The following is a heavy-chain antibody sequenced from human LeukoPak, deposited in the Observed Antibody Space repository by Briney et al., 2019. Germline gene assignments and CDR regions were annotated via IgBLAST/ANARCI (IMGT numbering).Heavy chain of an antibody. CDR3: AREVYCSSTSCTYHFDY. Sequence: ASVKVSCKAYGYTFMSHGISWVRQAPGQGLEWMGWISAYNGNTNYAQKLQGRVTMTTDTSTSTAYMELRSLRSDDTAVYYCAREVYCSSTSCTYHFDYWGQGTLVTVSS. CDR1: GYTFMSHG. V-gene: IGHV1-18*01. CDR2: ISAYNGNT. J-gene: IGHJ4*02. D-gene: IGHD2-2*01.